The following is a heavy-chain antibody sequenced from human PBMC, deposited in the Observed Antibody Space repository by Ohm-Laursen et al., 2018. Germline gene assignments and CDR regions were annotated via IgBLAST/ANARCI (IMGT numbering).Heavy chain of an antibody. V-gene: IGHV4-34*01. J-gene: IGHJ3*02. Sequence: GTLSLTCTIYGGSFSDYYWTWIRQSPEKGLEWIGEINHSGSTNYNPSLKSRVTISVDTSKNQFSLKLSSVTAADTAVYYCARVKQWLIYAFDIWGQGTMVTVSS. CDR1: GGSFSDYY. CDR2: INHSGST. CDR3: ARVKQWLIYAFDI. D-gene: IGHD6-19*01.